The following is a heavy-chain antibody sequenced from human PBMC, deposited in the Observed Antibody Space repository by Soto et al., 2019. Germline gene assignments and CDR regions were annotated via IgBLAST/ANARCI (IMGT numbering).Heavy chain of an antibody. D-gene: IGHD3-22*01. CDR2: INTYSGNT. CDR1: GYTFTSYG. V-gene: IGHV1-18*04. J-gene: IGHJ4*02. CDR3: ARVSPTMIVVPFGGY. Sequence: QVQLVQSGPEVKKPGASVKVSCRTSGYTFTSYGISWVRQAPGQGLEWMGWINTYSGNTNYAQNVQGRVTMTTDTSPGTAYMEVRSLSADDTAVYYCARVSPTMIVVPFGGYWGQGTLVTVSS.